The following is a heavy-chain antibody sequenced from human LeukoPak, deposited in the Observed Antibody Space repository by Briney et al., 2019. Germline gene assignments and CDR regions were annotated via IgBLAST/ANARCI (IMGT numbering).Heavy chain of an antibody. D-gene: IGHD4-17*01. CDR1: GYTFTSYG. CDR2: INPSGGST. CDR3: ARPRTTVTTFGFDY. V-gene: IGHV1-46*01. J-gene: IGHJ4*02. Sequence: ASVKVSCKASGYTFTSYGISWVRQAPGQGLEWMGIINPSGGSTSYAQKFQGRVTMTRDMSTSTVYMELSSLRSEDTAVYYCARPRTTVTTFGFDYWGQGTLVTVSS.